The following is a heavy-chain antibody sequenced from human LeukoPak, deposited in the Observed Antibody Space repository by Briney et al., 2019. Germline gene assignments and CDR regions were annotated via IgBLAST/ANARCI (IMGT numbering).Heavy chain of an antibody. CDR1: GFTFSIYA. Sequence: GGSLRLSCAASGFTFSIYAMTWVRQAPGKGLEWVSSIIGSGSNTYYADSVKGRFTISRDNSKNTLYLQMNSLRAEDTAVYYCAKGVLRTGGDYWGQGTLVTVSS. D-gene: IGHD3-16*01. V-gene: IGHV3-23*01. CDR2: IIGSGSNT. J-gene: IGHJ4*02. CDR3: AKGVLRTGGDY.